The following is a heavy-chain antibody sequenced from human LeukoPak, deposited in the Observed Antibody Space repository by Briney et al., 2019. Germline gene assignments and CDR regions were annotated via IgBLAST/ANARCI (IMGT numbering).Heavy chain of an antibody. J-gene: IGHJ6*02. Sequence: GGSLRLSCAASGFTFSSYWMSGVRQAPGKGLEWVANIKQDGSEKYYVDSVKGRFTISRDNAKNSLYLQMNSLRAEDTAVYYCARFDSSGWPYYYYYGMDVWGQGTTVTVSS. V-gene: IGHV3-7*01. CDR2: IKQDGSEK. CDR3: ARFDSSGWPYYYYYGMDV. CDR1: GFTFSSYW. D-gene: IGHD6-19*01.